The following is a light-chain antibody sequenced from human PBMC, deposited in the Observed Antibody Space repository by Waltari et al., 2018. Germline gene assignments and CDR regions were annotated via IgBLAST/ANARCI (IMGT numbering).Light chain of an antibody. CDR1: SVGSKS. CDR2: NDN. CDR3: QVWDSTDLVV. Sequence: SYVLTQPPSVSVAPGQTARITCGGNSVGSKSVDWYQQKPGQAPVLVVYNDNDRPSGIPERFSGSNSGNTATLTISRVEVGDEADYFCQVWDSTDLVVFGGGTKLTVL. V-gene: IGLV3-21*02. J-gene: IGLJ2*01.